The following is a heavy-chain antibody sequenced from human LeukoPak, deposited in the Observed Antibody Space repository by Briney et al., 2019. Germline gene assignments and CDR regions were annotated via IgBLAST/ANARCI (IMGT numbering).Heavy chain of an antibody. V-gene: IGHV3-74*01. CDR3: AGVRSSGSYHHPRRGAFAI. CDR1: GFTFSDYW. CDR2: INSDVSSA. J-gene: IGHJ3*02. Sequence: HPGGSLRLSCAASGFTFSDYWMHWVRQAPGQGLVWVSRINSDVSSASYADSVKGRFTISRDYAKNTLYLQMNSLRAGDTAVYYCAGVRSSGSYHHPRRGAFAIWGQGTMVTVSS. D-gene: IGHD3-10*01.